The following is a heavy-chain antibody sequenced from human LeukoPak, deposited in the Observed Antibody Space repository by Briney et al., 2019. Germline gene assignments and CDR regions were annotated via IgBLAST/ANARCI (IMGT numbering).Heavy chain of an antibody. Sequence: GASVKVSCKASGGTFSSYAISWVRQAPGQGLEWMGGIIPIFGTANYAQKFQGRVTIIADESTSTAYMELSSLSSEDTAVYYCARTEDTTMGGFWGQGTLVTVSS. V-gene: IGHV1-69*01. CDR2: IIPIFGTA. CDR3: ARTEDTTMGGF. D-gene: IGHD5-18*01. J-gene: IGHJ4*02. CDR1: GGTFSSYA.